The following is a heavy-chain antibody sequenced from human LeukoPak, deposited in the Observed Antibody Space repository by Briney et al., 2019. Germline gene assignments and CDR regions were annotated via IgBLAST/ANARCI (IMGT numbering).Heavy chain of an antibody. CDR1: GFTVSSNY. CDR3: AKGSGSYPNNAFDI. V-gene: IGHV3-53*01. Sequence: GGSLRLSCAASGFTVSSNYMSWVRQAPGKGLEWVSVIYSGGSTYYADSVKGRFTISRDNSKNTLYLQMNSLRAEDTAVYYCAKGSGSYPNNAFDIWGQGTMVTVSS. D-gene: IGHD3-3*01. CDR2: IYSGGST. J-gene: IGHJ3*02.